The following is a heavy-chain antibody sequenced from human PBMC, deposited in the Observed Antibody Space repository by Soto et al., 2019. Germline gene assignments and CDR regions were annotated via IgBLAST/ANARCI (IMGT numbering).Heavy chain of an antibody. V-gene: IGHV1-18*01. CDR3: AMICFSTGHPSTAFDS. D-gene: IGHD2-21*02. Sequence: ASVKVSCKASGYTFNFYGITWVRHAPGQGLEWMGWISGFNGNTNYAADLQGRVTMTTDTSTSTAYMELRGLRSVDTAVYYCAMICFSTGHPSTAFDSWGQGTLVTVSS. J-gene: IGHJ4*02. CDR2: ISGFNGNT. CDR1: GYTFNFYG.